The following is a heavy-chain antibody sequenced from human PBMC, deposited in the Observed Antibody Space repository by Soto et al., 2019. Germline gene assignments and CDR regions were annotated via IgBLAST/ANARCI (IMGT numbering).Heavy chain of an antibody. CDR1: GYSFTSYW. J-gene: IGHJ3*02. V-gene: IGHV5-51*01. D-gene: IGHD3-10*01. CDR3: ARQRLVRGGLGAFDI. CDR2: IYPGDSDT. Sequence: GESLKISCKGSGYSFTSYWIGWVRQMPGKGLEWMGIIYPGDSDTRYSPSFQGQVTISADKSISTAYLQWSSLKASDTAMYYCARQRLVRGGLGAFDIWGQGTMVTVSS.